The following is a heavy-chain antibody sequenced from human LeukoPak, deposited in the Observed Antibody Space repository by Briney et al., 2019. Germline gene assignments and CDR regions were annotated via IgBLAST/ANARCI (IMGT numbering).Heavy chain of an antibody. Sequence: SETLSLTCTVSGGSISSYYWSWIRQPPGKGLEWIGYIYYSGSTNYNPSLNSRVTISVDTSNNQFSLKLSSVTAADTAVYYCAGGGGSYYPAFDYWGQGTLVTVSS. V-gene: IGHV4-59*12. CDR3: AGGGGSYYPAFDY. CDR2: IYYSGST. D-gene: IGHD1-26*01. CDR1: GGSISSYY. J-gene: IGHJ4*02.